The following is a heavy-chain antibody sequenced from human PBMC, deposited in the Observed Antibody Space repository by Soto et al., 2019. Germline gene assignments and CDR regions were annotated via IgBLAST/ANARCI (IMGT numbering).Heavy chain of an antibody. CDR3: AKSAQPTAVACRYFDY. V-gene: IGHV3-23*01. CDR2: ISGSGGYT. D-gene: IGHD6-19*01. CDR1: GLTFSSYA. Sequence: EVQLLESGGGLVQPGGSLRLSCAASGLTFSSYAMSWVRQAPGKGLEWVSVISGSGGYTYYADSVKGRFTISRDNSKNTLYLQMTKLRAEDTAIYYCAKSAQPTAVACRYFDYWGQGTLVTVSS. J-gene: IGHJ4*02.